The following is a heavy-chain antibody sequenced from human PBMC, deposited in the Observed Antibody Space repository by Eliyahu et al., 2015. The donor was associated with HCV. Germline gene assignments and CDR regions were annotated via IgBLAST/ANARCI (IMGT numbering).Heavy chain of an antibody. Sequence: EVQLVESGGGLVKPGGSXXLSCAASGFTFSSXXMNWVRQAPGKGLEWXSSISSXSSYXYYADSVKGRFTISRDNAKNSLYLQMNSLRAEDTAVYYCAATPGIAVIDYYYGMDVWGQGTTVTVSS. CDR3: AATPGIAVIDYYYGMDV. D-gene: IGHD6-13*01. V-gene: IGHV3-21*01. CDR2: ISSXSSYX. J-gene: IGHJ6*02. CDR1: GFTFSSXX.